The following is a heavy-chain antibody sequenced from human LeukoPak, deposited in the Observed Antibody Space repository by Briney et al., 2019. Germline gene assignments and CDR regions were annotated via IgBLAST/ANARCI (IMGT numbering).Heavy chain of an antibody. V-gene: IGHV3-30*04. J-gene: IGHJ4*02. CDR3: ARWTRGVDY. CDR2: ISYDGSNK. D-gene: IGHD3-10*01. CDR1: GFTFSSYA. Sequence: GRSLRLSCAASGFTFSSYAMHWVRQAPGKGLEWVAVISYDGSNKYYADSVKGRFTISRDNSKNTLYLQMNSLRAEDTAVYYCARWTRGVDYWGQGTRVTASS.